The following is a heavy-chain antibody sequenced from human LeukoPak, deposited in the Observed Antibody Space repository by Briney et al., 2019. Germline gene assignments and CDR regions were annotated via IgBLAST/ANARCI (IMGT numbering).Heavy chain of an antibody. CDR1: GFTFSSYA. D-gene: IGHD6-6*01. J-gene: IGHJ4*02. Sequence: GGSLRLSCAACGFTFSSYAMSWVRQAPGKGLEWVSGISDSGGSTYYADSVKGRFTISRDNSKNTLYLQMNSLRAEDTAVYYCAKAYLSYYFDYWGQGTLVTVSS. CDR3: AKAYLSYYFDY. V-gene: IGHV3-23*01. CDR2: ISDSGGST.